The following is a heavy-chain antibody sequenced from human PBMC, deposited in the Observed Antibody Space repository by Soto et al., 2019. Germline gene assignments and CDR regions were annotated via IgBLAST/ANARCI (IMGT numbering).Heavy chain of an antibody. CDR1: GGTFSRYA. D-gene: IGHD3-3*01. CDR2: IIPIFGTA. V-gene: IGHV1-69*01. J-gene: IGHJ6*02. CDR3: ARGGAIFDVFINGEGYYCGIDD. Sequence: QVQLVQSGAEVKKPGSSVKVSCKASGGTFSRYAISWVRQAPGQGLEWMGGIIPIFGTANYAQKFQARVTVHTYGSTSTVSTEQCRMRSEDTAVNYCARGGAIFDVFINGEGYYCGIDDWGQGTPVTVSS.